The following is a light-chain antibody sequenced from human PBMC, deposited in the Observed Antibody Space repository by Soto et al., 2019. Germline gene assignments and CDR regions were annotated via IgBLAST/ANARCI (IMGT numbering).Light chain of an antibody. Sequence: QPVLTQPPSASASLGASVTLTCTLSSAYSNYKVDWYQQRPGKGPRFVMRVGTGGIVGSKGDGIPDRFSVLASGLNRYLTIENIQEEDESDYHCGADHGSGSNFVYVFGTGTKLTVL. CDR2: VGTGGIVG. J-gene: IGLJ1*01. CDR3: GADHGSGSNFVYV. V-gene: IGLV9-49*01. CDR1: SAYSNYK.